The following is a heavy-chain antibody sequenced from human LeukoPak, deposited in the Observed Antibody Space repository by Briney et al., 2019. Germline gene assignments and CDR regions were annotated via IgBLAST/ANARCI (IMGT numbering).Heavy chain of an antibody. V-gene: IGHV1-18*01. Sequence: ASVKVSCKASGYTFTSYGISWVRQAPGQGLEWMGWISAYNGNTNYAQKLQGRVTITADKSTSTAYMELSSLRSEDTAVYYCARETTTAMIYWGQGTLVTVSS. CDR3: ARETTTAMIY. J-gene: IGHJ4*02. CDR1: GYTFTSYG. D-gene: IGHD5-18*01. CDR2: ISAYNGNT.